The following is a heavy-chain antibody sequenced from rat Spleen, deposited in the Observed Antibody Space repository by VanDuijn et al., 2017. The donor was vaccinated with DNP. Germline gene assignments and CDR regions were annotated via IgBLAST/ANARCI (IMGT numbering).Heavy chain of an antibody. Sequence: EVQLVESGGGLVQPGRSLKLSCAASGFTFSDYNMAWVRQAPTKGLEWVAYISYDGGGTYYGDSVEGRFTISRDNAENTVYLQMNSLRSEDTATYYCAIANGNYWGQGVMVTVSS. D-gene: IGHD4-1*01. CDR2: ISYDGGGT. J-gene: IGHJ2*01. CDR3: AIANGNY. CDR1: GFTFSDYN. V-gene: IGHV5-7*01.